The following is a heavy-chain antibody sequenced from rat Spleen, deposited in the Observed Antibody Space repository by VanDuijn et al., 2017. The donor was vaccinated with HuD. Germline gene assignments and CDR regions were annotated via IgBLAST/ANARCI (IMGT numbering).Heavy chain of an antibody. CDR1: GFSLISHS. Sequence: QVQLKESGPGLVQPSQTLSLTCPVSGFSLISHSVSWVRQPPGKGLEWMGEIWNGGGTDYNSALKSRLSISRDTSKSQVFLAMNSLQTEDTAIYFCTSSGYNFDYWGQGVMVTVSS. D-gene: IGHD4-3*01. CDR2: IWNGGGT. V-gene: IGHV2-1*01. CDR3: TSSGYNFDY. J-gene: IGHJ2*01.